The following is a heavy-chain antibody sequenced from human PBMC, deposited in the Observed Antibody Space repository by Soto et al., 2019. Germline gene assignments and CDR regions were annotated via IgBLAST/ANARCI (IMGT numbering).Heavy chain of an antibody. Sequence: GGSLRLSCAGSGFTFGDSYMSWIRQAPGKGLEWLSYISPGSRYPAYADSVKGRFTISRDNAKRSLYLQMMCLTAEDTAIYYCVRGGGGGMFDPWGQGTMVTVSS. J-gene: IGHJ5*02. D-gene: IGHD2-15*01. CDR3: VRGGGGGMFDP. V-gene: IGHV3-11*06. CDR2: ISPGSRYP. CDR1: GFTFGDSY.